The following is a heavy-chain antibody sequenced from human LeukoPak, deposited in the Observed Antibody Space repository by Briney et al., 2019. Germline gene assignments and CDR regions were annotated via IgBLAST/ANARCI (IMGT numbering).Heavy chain of an antibody. V-gene: IGHV3-30-3*01. CDR3: ARDGGLWVGELYFDY. Sequence: GGSLRLSCAASGFTFRSYAMHCVRQAPGKGLEWVAVISYDGSNKYYADSVKGRFTISRDNSKNTLYLQMNSLRAEDTAVYYCARDGGLWVGELYFDYWGQGTLVTVSS. CDR1: GFTFRSYA. J-gene: IGHJ4*02. CDR2: ISYDGSNK. D-gene: IGHD3-10*01.